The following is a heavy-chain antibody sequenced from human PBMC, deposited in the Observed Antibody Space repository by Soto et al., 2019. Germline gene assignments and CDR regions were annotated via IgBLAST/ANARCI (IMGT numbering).Heavy chain of an antibody. D-gene: IGHD6-13*01. J-gene: IGHJ4*02. CDR1: GFTFSRHA. V-gene: IGHV3-23*01. CDR2: LSDSGGSI. Sequence: EVQLLESGGGLVQPGGSLRLSCTASGFTFSRHAMTWVRQAPGKGLEWVSGLSDSGGSIHYADSVKGRFTMSRDNSMNTLYLQMNTLRAEDTAIYYCAKVSSSWYAGFFDLWGQGTLVTVSS. CDR3: AKVSSSWYAGFFDL.